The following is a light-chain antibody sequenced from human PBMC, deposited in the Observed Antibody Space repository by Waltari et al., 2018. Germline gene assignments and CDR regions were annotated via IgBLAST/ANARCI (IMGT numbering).Light chain of an antibody. CDR1: GGHSTYY. V-gene: IGLV4-69*01. J-gene: IGLJ3*02. CDR3: QTGGVGIWG. Sequence: QLMLTQSPSASASLGASVKLTCTLTGGHSTYYIARHQQQPQKGPRYLMNVNSDGSHLKGDGIPARFSGSRCVAGRYLCIANLQSGDEADYYCQTGGVGIWGFGGAAKLT. CDR2: VNSDGSH.